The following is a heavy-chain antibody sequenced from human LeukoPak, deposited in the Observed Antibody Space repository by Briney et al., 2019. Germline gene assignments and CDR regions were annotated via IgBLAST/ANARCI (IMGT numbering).Heavy chain of an antibody. Sequence: GGSLRLSCAASGFTFTNYWMIWVRQAPGEGLEWVANINREGSEKHYADSVNGRFTISRDNAKNSMFLQMNSLRVDDTAMYYCVRDSGAYSSVCYDAFDFWGQGTVVTVSS. CDR1: GFTFTNYW. CDR2: INREGSEK. V-gene: IGHV3-7*01. J-gene: IGHJ3*01. CDR3: VRDSGAYSSVCYDAFDF. D-gene: IGHD3-22*01.